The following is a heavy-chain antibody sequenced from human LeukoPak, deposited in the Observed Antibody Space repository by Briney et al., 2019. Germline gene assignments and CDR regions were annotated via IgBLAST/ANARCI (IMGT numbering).Heavy chain of an antibody. J-gene: IGHJ4*02. CDR2: IDSRGSTI. V-gene: IGHV3-48*03. D-gene: IGHD5-24*01. CDR3: ARTKEMATISYFDS. CDR1: GFTFSSYE. Sequence: GGSLRLSCAASGFTFSSYEMSWVRQAPGKGREGVSYIDSRGSTIHYADSVKGRFTMSRDNAENSLYLQMNSLRAEDTAVYYCARTKEMATISYFDSWGQGTLVTVSS.